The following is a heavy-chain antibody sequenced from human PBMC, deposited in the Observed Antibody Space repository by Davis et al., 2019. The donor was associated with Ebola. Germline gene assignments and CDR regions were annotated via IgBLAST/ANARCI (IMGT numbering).Heavy chain of an antibody. CDR2: TYHTGST. CDR3: ARLPDIAVAGTSDYYYGMDV. V-gene: IGHV4-4*02. Sequence: SETLFLTCGVSGASISSNIWWSWVRQPPGKGLEWIGETYHTGSTNYHPSLKSRVTISVDKTKNQFSLKLSSVTAADTAVYYCARLPDIAVAGTSDYYYGMDVWGQGTTVTVSS. CDR1: GASISSNIW. J-gene: IGHJ6*02. D-gene: IGHD6-19*01.